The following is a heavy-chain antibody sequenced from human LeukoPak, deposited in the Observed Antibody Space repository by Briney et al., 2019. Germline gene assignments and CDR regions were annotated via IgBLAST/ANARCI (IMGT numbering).Heavy chain of an antibody. CDR2: IWYDGSNK. V-gene: IGHV3-33*01. Sequence: PGRSLRLSCAASGFTFSSYGMHWVRQAPGKGLEWVAVIWYDGSNKYYADSVKGRFTISRDNSKNTLYLQMNSLRAEDTAAYYCARDAVYSSSWQYYWGQGTLVTVSS. D-gene: IGHD6-13*01. CDR3: ARDAVYSSSWQYY. J-gene: IGHJ4*02. CDR1: GFTFSSYG.